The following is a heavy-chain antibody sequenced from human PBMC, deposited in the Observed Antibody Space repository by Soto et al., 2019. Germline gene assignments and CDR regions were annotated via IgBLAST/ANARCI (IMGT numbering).Heavy chain of an antibody. CDR3: AKNGLDNSPSAIDS. D-gene: IGHD2-8*01. J-gene: IGHJ4*02. Sequence: EVRLLESGGGLVQPGGSLRLSCAASGFTFSSYAMSWVRQAPGKGLEWVSTISGSGGGTYYADSMKGRFTISRDNSKNMVFLQMNSLRAEDTALYYCAKNGLDNSPSAIDSWGPGTLVTVSS. V-gene: IGHV3-23*01. CDR2: ISGSGGGT. CDR1: GFTFSSYA.